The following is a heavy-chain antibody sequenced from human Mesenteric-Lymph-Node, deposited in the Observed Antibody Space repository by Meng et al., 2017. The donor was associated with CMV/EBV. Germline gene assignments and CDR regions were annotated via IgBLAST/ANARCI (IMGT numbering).Heavy chain of an antibody. CDR1: GFTFDTYA. Sequence: LSCVAYGFTFDTYAMSWVRQAPGKGLEWVADTNGDAGNLDYTDSVKRRFIISRATAKRSVFLQMNSLRAEDTALYFCAKGSGLDKFDVWGPGTLVTVSS. V-gene: IGHV3-20*04. CDR3: AKGSGLDKFDV. D-gene: IGHD1-1*01. J-gene: IGHJ4*02. CDR2: TNGDAGNL.